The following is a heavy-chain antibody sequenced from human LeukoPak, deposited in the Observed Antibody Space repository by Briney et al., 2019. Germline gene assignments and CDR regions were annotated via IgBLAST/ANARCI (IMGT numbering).Heavy chain of an antibody. CDR2: ISSNGDNT. D-gene: IGHD2-15*01. CDR1: GFPFNTYA. V-gene: IGHV3-64D*06. CDR3: TRDSALLGVAFDL. Sequence: GGSLRLSCSASGFPFNTYAIHWVRQAPGKGLEYVAGISSNGDNTDFADSAKGRFTISRVNSKSTLFLQMNSLRAEDTAVYFCTRDSALLGVAFDLWGQGAVVTVSS. J-gene: IGHJ3*01.